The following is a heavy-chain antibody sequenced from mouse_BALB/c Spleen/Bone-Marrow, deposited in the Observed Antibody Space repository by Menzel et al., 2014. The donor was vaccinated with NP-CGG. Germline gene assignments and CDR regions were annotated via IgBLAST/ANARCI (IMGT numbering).Heavy chain of an antibody. CDR2: IYPGGGYT. Sequence: QVQLQQSGAELVRPGTSAKISCKASGYTSTNYWLGWVKQRPGHGLEWIGDIYPGGGYTNYNEKFKGKATLTADTSSSTAYMQLSSLTSEDSAVYFCARKDYGSSYPFAYWGQGTLVTVSA. J-gene: IGHJ3*01. V-gene: IGHV1-63*02. D-gene: IGHD1-1*01. CDR1: GYTSTNYW. CDR3: ARKDYGSSYPFAY.